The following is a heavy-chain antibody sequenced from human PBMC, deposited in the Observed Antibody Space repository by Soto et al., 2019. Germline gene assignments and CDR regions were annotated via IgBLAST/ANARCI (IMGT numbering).Heavy chain of an antibody. CDR1: GFTFSSYW. CDR3: ARDIVVVPAAIGWFDY. Sequence: GGSLRLSCAASGFTFSSYWMSWVRQAPGKGLEWVANIKQDGSEKYYVDSVKGRFTISRDNAKNSLYLQMNSLRAEDTAVYYCARDIVVVPAAIGWFDYWGQGTLLTVSS. CDR2: IKQDGSEK. V-gene: IGHV3-7*03. J-gene: IGHJ4*02. D-gene: IGHD2-2*02.